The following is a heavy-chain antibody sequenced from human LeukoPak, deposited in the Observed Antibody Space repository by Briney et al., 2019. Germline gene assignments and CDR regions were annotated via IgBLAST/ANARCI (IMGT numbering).Heavy chain of an antibody. Sequence: SETLSFTCTVSGGSISSSSYYWGWIRQPPGKGLEWIGSIYYSGSTYYNPSLKSRVTISVDTSKNQFSLKLSSVTAADTAVYYCARFDHYYDSSGPPVWGQGTLVTVSS. CDR3: ARFDHYYDSSGPPV. CDR2: IYYSGST. V-gene: IGHV4-39*01. CDR1: GGSISSSSYY. J-gene: IGHJ4*02. D-gene: IGHD3-22*01.